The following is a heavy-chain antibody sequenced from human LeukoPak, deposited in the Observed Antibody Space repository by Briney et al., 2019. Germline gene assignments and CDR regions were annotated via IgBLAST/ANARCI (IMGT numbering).Heavy chain of an antibody. J-gene: IGHJ5*02. V-gene: IGHV3-48*01. Sequence: PGGSLGLSCAASGFTFSSYSMNWVRQAPGKGLEWVSYISSSSSTIYYADSVKGRFTISRDNAKNSLYLQMNSLRAEDTAVYYCARTLVVASYNWFDPWGQGTLVTVSS. D-gene: IGHD2-21*01. CDR1: GFTFSSYS. CDR3: ARTLVVASYNWFDP. CDR2: ISSSSSTI.